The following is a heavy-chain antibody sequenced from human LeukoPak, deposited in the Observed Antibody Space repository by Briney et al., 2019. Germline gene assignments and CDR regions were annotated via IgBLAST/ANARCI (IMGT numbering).Heavy chain of an antibody. Sequence: SETLSLTCAVYGGSFSGYYWSWIRQPPGMGLEWIGEINHSGSTNYNPSLKSRVTISVDTSKNQFSLKLSSVTAADTAVYYCARGLDYGDYEGPDYYYYYGMDVWGQGTTVTVSS. D-gene: IGHD4-17*01. CDR3: ARGLDYGDYEGPDYYYYYGMDV. V-gene: IGHV4-34*01. CDR2: INHSGST. CDR1: GGSFSGYY. J-gene: IGHJ6*02.